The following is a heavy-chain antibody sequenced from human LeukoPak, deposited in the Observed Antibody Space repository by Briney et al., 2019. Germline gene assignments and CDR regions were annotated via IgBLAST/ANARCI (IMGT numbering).Heavy chain of an antibody. CDR2: IYYSGST. V-gene: IGHV4-39*01. CDR1: GGSISSSSYY. Sequence: PSETLSLTCTVSGGSISSSSYYWGWIRQPPGTGLEWIGSIYYSGSTYYNPSLKSRVTISVDTSKNQFSLKLSSVTAADTAVYYCARGGEDSSGYYGYFDYWGQGTLVTVSS. D-gene: IGHD3-22*01. CDR3: ARGGEDSSGYYGYFDY. J-gene: IGHJ4*02.